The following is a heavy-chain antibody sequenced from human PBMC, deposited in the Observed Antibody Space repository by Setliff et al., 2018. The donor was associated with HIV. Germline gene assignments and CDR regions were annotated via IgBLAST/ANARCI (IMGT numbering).Heavy chain of an antibody. V-gene: IGHV4-34*01. CDR2: INHSAST. CDR1: GFTFSSYA. J-gene: IGHJ3*02. D-gene: IGHD2-8*01. Sequence: GSLRLSCAASGFTFSSYASGWVRQPPGKGLEWIGEINHSASTNYNPSLKSRITISVDTSKNQFSLKLSSVTAADTAVYYCARPTTGVGGGAAFDIWGQGTMVTVSS. CDR3: ARPTTGVGGGAAFDI.